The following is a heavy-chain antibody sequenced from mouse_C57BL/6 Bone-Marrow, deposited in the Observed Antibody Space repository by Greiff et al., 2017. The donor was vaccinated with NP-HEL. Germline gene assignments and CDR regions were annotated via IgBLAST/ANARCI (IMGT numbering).Heavy chain of an antibody. CDR2: IYPGDGDT. J-gene: IGHJ4*01. V-gene: IGHV1-82*01. D-gene: IGHD2-3*01. Sequence: QVHVKQSGPELVKPGASVKISCKASGYAFSSSWMNWVKQRPGKGLEWIGRIYPGDGDTNYNGKFKGKATLTADKSSSTAYMQLSSLTSEDSAVYFCARPLIYDGYYPYAMDYWGQGTSVTVSS. CDR1: GYAFSSSW. CDR3: ARPLIYDGYYPYAMDY.